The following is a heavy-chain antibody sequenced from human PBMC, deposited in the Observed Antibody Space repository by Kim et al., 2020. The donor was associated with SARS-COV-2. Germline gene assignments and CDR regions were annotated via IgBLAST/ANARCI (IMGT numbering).Heavy chain of an antibody. CDR2: VSESGDKT. CDR3: AKTLIVGTAAAMDY. CDR1: GFIFSRFV. J-gene: IGHJ4*02. D-gene: IGHD1-26*01. V-gene: IGHV3-23*01. Sequence: GGSLRLSCRASGFIFSRFVMTWVRQAPGKGLEWVSSVSESGDKTDYADSVKGRFSISRDNSENTLSLQTNSLRAEDTAIYYCAKTLIVGTAAAMDYWGQGTLVAVSS.